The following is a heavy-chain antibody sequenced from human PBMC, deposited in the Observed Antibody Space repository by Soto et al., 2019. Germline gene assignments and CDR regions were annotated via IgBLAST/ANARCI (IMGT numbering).Heavy chain of an antibody. D-gene: IGHD1-26*01. CDR1: GFTFSSYA. Sequence: EVQLLESGGGLVQPGGSLRLSCAASGFTFSSYAMSWVRQAPGKGLEWVSAISGSGGSTYYADSVKGRFTISRDNSKNTLYLQMNSLRAEDTAVYYCAKPHPIVGSYYVFWGGTSFGYWGQGTLVTVSS. J-gene: IGHJ4*02. CDR2: ISGSGGST. V-gene: IGHV3-23*01. CDR3: AKPHPIVGSYYVFWGGTSFGY.